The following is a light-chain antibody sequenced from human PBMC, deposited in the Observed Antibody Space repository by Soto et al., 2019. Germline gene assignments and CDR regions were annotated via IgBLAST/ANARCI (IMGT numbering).Light chain of an antibody. CDR3: QHADGLRALT. J-gene: IGKJ4*01. Sequence: DIQMTQSPPFVSASVGDRVTISCRASQNAGSWLSWFHQKPGGAPNLLIFRTSRLQTGVPSRFAGRGSGTEFTLTISSLQPEDFGTYYCQHADGLRALTFGGGTTVEI. CDR1: QNAGSW. CDR2: RTS. V-gene: IGKV1-12*01.